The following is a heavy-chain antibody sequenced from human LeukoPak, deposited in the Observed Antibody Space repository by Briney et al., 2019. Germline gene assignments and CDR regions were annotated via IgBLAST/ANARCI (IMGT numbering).Heavy chain of an antibody. CDR2: IYHSGST. CDR1: GGSIGSGGYS. Sequence: SETLSLTCAVSGGSIGSGGYSWSWIRQPPGKGLEWIGYIYHSGSTYYNPSLKSRVTISVDRSKNQFSLKLSSVTAADTAVYYCARGRRLMVYAISFPFDYWGQGTLVTVSS. V-gene: IGHV4-30-2*01. CDR3: ARGRRLMVYAISFPFDY. J-gene: IGHJ4*02. D-gene: IGHD2-8*01.